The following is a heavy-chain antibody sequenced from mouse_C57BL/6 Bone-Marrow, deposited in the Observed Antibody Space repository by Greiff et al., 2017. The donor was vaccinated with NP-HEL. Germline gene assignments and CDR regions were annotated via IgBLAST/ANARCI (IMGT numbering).Heavy chain of an antibody. CDR3: TVLTVDY. D-gene: IGHD1-1*01. CDR1: GFNIKDDY. J-gene: IGHJ4*01. Sequence: VQLQQSGAELVRPGASVKLSCTASGFNIKDDYMHWVKQRPEQGLEWIGWIDPENGDTEFASKFQGKATITADTSSNTAYLQLSSLTSEDTAVYYCTVLTVDYWGQGTSVTVSS. V-gene: IGHV14-4*01. CDR2: IDPENGDT.